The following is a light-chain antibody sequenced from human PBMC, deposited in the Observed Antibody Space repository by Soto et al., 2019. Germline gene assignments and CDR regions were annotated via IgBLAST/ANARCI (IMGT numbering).Light chain of an antibody. CDR2: GAS. Sequence: EIVMTQSPATLSVSPGERATLSCRASQSISSKLGWYQQRPGQAPRLLIYGASTRATGIPARFSGSGSGTEFTLTISSLQSEDSAAYYCQQYNSWTTITFGQGTRLEIK. V-gene: IGKV3-15*01. J-gene: IGKJ5*01. CDR1: QSISSK. CDR3: QQYNSWTTIT.